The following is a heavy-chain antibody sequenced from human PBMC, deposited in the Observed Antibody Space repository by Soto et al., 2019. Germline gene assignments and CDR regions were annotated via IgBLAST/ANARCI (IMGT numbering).Heavy chain of an antibody. CDR2: IIPIFGTA. Sequence: SVKVSCKASGGTFSSYAISWVRQAHGQGLEWMGGIIPIFGTANYAQKFQGRVTITADESTSTAYMELSSLRSEDTAVYYCARDLPRGSRGYYYYGMDVWGHGTTVTVSS. CDR3: ARDLPRGSRGYYYYGMDV. V-gene: IGHV1-69*13. CDR1: GGTFSSYA. J-gene: IGHJ6*02. D-gene: IGHD6-6*01.